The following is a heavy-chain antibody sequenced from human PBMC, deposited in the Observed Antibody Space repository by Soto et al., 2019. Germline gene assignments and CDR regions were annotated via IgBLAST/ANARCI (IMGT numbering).Heavy chain of an antibody. CDR3: ARQASGYYYGWCDP. CDR1: GGSILVRTYY. V-gene: IGHV4-39*01. CDR2: IFYSGGT. J-gene: IGHJ5*02. D-gene: IGHD3-22*01. Sequence: PSGTLSLSCAFSGGSILVRTYYWAWIRQPPGKGLEWIGTIFYSGGTFYTPSLKSRVTMSVDTSNNQFSLKLSSVTAADTAVYYCARQASGYYYGWCDPWGQGTLVTVSS.